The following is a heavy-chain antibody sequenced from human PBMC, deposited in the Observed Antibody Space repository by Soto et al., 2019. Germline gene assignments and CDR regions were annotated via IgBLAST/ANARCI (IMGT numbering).Heavy chain of an antibody. CDR3: ARGPSTLYDFRSPKRNWFDP. CDR1: GGSVSSGYY. CDR2: INHSGST. D-gene: IGHD3-3*01. J-gene: IGHJ5*02. V-gene: IGHV4-34*01. Sequence: PSETLSLTCTVSGGSVSSGYYWSWIRQPPGKGLEWIGEINHSGSTNYNPSLKSRVTISVDTSKNQFSLKLSSVTAADTAVYYCARGPSTLYDFRSPKRNWFDPWGQGTLVTVSS.